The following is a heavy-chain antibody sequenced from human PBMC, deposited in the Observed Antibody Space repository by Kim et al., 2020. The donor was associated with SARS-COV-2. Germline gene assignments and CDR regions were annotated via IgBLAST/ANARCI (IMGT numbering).Heavy chain of an antibody. CDR2: IYPGDSDT. CDR1: GYNFTSYW. J-gene: IGHJ2*01. CDR3: ARHSAAAGNWGWYFDL. D-gene: IGHD6-13*01. Sequence: GESLKISCKGSGYNFTSYWIGWVRQMPGKGLEWMGIIYPGDSDTRYSPSFQGQVTISADKSISTAYLQWSSLKASDTAMYYCARHSAAAGNWGWYFDLWGRGTLVTVSS. V-gene: IGHV5-51*01.